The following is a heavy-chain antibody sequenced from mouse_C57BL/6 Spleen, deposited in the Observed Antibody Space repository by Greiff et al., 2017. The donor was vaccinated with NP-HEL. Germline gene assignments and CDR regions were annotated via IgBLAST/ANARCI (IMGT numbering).Heavy chain of an antibody. CDR3: ARGSYGNSVGAY. D-gene: IGHD2-1*01. J-gene: IGHJ3*01. Sequence: QVQLQQSGPELVKPGASVKISCKASGYAFSSSWMNWVKQRPGKGLEWIGRIYPGDGDTNYNGKFKGKATLTADKSSSTAYMQLSSLTSEDSAVYFGARGSYGNSVGAYWGQGTLVTVSA. CDR2: IYPGDGDT. CDR1: GYAFSSSW. V-gene: IGHV1-82*01.